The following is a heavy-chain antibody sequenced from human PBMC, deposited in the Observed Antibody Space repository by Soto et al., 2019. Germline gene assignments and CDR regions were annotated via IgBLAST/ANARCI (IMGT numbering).Heavy chain of an antibody. J-gene: IGHJ4*02. V-gene: IGHV3-30-3*01. D-gene: IGHD3-9*01. Sequence: PGGSLRLSCAASGFTYSTYTMHWVRQAPGKGLEWVAVISYDGSNKYYADSVKGRFTISRDNSKNTLYLQMNSLRAEDTAVYYCARGQTPRYFDGNFDYWGQGTLVTVSS. CDR2: ISYDGSNK. CDR1: GFTYSTYT. CDR3: ARGQTPRYFDGNFDY.